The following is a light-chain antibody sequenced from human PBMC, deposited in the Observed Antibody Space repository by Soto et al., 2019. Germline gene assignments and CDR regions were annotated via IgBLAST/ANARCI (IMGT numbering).Light chain of an antibody. V-gene: IGKV3-20*01. CDR3: QQYGSSSLFT. CDR1: QSVSSSY. CDR2: GAS. J-gene: IGKJ3*01. Sequence: EIGLTQSPGTLSLSPGERATLSCRASQSVSSSYLAWYQQKPGQAPRLLIYGASSMATGIPDRFSGSGSGTDFTLTISSLEPVDLSVYYCQQYGSSSLFTFGPGTKVDIK.